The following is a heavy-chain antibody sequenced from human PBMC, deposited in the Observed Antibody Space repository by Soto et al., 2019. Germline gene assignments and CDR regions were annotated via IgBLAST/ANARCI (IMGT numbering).Heavy chain of an antibody. CDR1: GFTFSSSA. J-gene: IGHJ6*02. D-gene: IGHD2-2*01. CDR2: IVVGSGKT. Sequence: SVKVSCKASGFTFSSSAVQWVRQARGQRLEWIGWIVVGSGKTNYAQKLQGRVTLTTDTSTSTAYMELRSLRSDDAAVYYCARGASCTSTSCYDYFHYGMDVWGQGTTVTVSS. CDR3: ARGASCTSTSCYDYFHYGMDV. V-gene: IGHV1-58*01.